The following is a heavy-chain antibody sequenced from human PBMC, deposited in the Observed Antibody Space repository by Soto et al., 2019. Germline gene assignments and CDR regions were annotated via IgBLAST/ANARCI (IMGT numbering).Heavy chain of an antibody. CDR1: GFTFSSYA. CDR3: AKDGGGSGWADRDYYYGMDV. J-gene: IGHJ6*02. D-gene: IGHD6-19*01. CDR2: ISYDGSKK. V-gene: IGHV3-30*04. Sequence: QVQLVESGGGVVQPGRSLRLSCAASGFTFSSYAMHWVRQAPGKGLEWVAVISYDGSKKYYADSVKGRVTISRDNSKNTLYVQMNSLRVEDTAVYYCAKDGGGSGWADRDYYYGMDVWGQGTTVTVSS.